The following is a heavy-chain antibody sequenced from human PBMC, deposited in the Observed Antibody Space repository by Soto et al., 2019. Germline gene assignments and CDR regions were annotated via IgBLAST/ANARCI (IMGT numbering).Heavy chain of an antibody. Sequence: QVQLVESGGGVVQPGRSLRLSCAASGFTFSSYAMHWVRQAPGKGLEWVAVISYDGSNKYYADSVKGRFTISRDNSKNTLYLQMNSLRAEDTAVYYCARDTQGEQQLVPDYWGQGTLVTVSS. CDR1: GFTFSSYA. CDR3: ARDTQGEQQLVPDY. D-gene: IGHD6-13*01. J-gene: IGHJ4*02. CDR2: ISYDGSNK. V-gene: IGHV3-30-3*01.